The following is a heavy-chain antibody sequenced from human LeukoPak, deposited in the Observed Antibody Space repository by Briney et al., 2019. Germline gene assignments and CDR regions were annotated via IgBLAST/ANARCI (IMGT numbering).Heavy chain of an antibody. CDR3: AKDSRQSTYYYGSGSYGDVFDI. Sequence: GGSLRLSCAASGFTVSSNYMSWVRQAPGKGLEWVSVIYSGGSTYYADSVKGRFTISRDNSKNTLYLQMNSLRAEDTAVYYCAKDSRQSTYYYGSGSYGDVFDIWGQGTMVTVSS. D-gene: IGHD3-10*01. J-gene: IGHJ3*02. V-gene: IGHV3-53*01. CDR1: GFTVSSNY. CDR2: IYSGGST.